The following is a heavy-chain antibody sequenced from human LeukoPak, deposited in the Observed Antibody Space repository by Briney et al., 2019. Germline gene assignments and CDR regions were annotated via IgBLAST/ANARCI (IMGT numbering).Heavy chain of an antibody. CDR2: INPNSGGT. Sequence: ASVKVSCKASGYTFTGYYMLWVRQAPGQGLEWMGRINPNSGGTNYAQKFQGRVTMARDTSISTAYMELSRLRSDDTAVYYCARETITGLDYWGQGTLVTVSS. D-gene: IGHD1-20*01. J-gene: IGHJ4*02. CDR1: GYTFTGYY. V-gene: IGHV1-2*06. CDR3: ARETITGLDY.